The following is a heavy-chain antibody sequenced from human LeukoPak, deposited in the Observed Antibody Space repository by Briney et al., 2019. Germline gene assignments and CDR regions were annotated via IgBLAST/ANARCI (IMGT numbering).Heavy chain of an antibody. CDR2: IKQDGSEK. J-gene: IGHJ5*02. CDR3: ARVSPTYYDILTGYDNWFDP. V-gene: IGHV3-7*01. Sequence: GGSLRLSCAASGFTFSSYWMSWVRQAPGKGLEWVANIKQDGSEKYYVDSVKGRFTISRDNAKNSLYLQMNSLRAEDAAVYYCARVSPTYYDILTGYDNWFDPWGQGTLVTVSS. CDR1: GFTFSSYW. D-gene: IGHD3-9*01.